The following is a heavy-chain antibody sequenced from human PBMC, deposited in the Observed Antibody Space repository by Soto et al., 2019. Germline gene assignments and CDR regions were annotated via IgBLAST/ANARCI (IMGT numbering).Heavy chain of an antibody. CDR3: ASWSSSPTPFDY. CDR2: INHSGST. V-gene: IGHV4-34*01. J-gene: IGHJ4*02. D-gene: IGHD6-6*01. CDR1: GGSLSGCY. Sequence: SETLSLTCAVYGGSLSGCYWSWIRQPPGKGLEWIGEINHSGSTNYNPSLKSRVNISVDTSKNQFSLKLSSVTAADTAVYYCASWSSSPTPFDYWGQGTLVTVSS.